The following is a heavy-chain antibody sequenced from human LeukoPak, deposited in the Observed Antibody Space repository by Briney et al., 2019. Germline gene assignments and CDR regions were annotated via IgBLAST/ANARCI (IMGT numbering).Heavy chain of an antibody. CDR3: ASGDCSGGSCYFDY. D-gene: IGHD2-15*01. Sequence: SQTLSLTCAISGDSVSSNSAAWNWIRQSPSRGLEWLGRTYYRSKWYNDYAVSAKSRITINPDTSKNQFSLQLNSVTPEDTAVYYCASGDCSGGSCYFDYWGQGTLVTVSS. J-gene: IGHJ4*02. V-gene: IGHV6-1*01. CDR2: TYYRSKWYN. CDR1: GDSVSSNSAA.